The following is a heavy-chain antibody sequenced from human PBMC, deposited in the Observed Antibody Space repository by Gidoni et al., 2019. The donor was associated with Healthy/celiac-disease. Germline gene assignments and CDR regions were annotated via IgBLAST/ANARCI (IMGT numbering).Heavy chain of an antibody. J-gene: IGHJ4*02. Sequence: EVQLLESGGGLVQPGGSLRLSCAASGFTFSSYAMSWVRQAPGKGLEWVSAISGSGGSTYYADSVKGRFTISRDNSKNTLYLQMNSLRAEDTAVYYCAKEGDYDFWSGYYPFDYWGQGTLVTVSS. CDR1: GFTFSSYA. D-gene: IGHD3-3*01. CDR3: AKEGDYDFWSGYYPFDY. CDR2: ISGSGGST. V-gene: IGHV3-23*01.